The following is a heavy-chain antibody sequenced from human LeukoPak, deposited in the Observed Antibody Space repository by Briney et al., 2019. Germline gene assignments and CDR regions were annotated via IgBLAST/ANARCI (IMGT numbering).Heavy chain of an antibody. CDR1: GGTFSSYA. V-gene: IGHV1-69*13. CDR3: ARAGYCGGDCYLGY. D-gene: IGHD2-21*02. Sequence: SVKVSCKASGGTFSSYAISWVRQAPGRGLEWMGVMIPIFGTANYAQKFQGRVTITADESTSTAYMELSSLRSEDTAVYYCARAGYCGGDCYLGYWGQGTLVTVSS. CDR2: MIPIFGTA. J-gene: IGHJ4*02.